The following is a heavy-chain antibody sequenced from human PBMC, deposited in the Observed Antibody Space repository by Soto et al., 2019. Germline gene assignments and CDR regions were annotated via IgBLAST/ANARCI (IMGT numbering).Heavy chain of an antibody. CDR1: EYTFTAYY. D-gene: IGHD6-19*01. CDR2: INPNGGGT. V-gene: IGHV1-2*02. Sequence: GASVKVSCKASEYTFTAYYLHWVRQAPGQRLEWMGWINPNGGGTIYAQKFQGRLTMTRDASITTAYMELSRLNSDDTAFYYCATSSDWSPLLDYWGQGTLVTVSS. CDR3: ATSSDWSPLLDY. J-gene: IGHJ4*02.